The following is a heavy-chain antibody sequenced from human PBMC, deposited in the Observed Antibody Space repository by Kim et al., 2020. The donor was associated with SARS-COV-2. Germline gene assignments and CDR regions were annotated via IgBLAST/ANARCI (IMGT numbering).Heavy chain of an antibody. CDR3: GRGGYCSNGVCTGLSSYY. CDR2: MNTNTGNP. D-gene: IGHD2-8*01. CDR1: GYTFTSYA. J-gene: IGHJ6*01. Sequence: ASVKVSCKASGYTFTSYAMNWVRQATGQGLEWMGWMNTNTGNPTYAQGFTGRFIFCSDTSVSTAYLQISSLKSEDTAVYFCGRGGYCSNGVCTGLSSYY. V-gene: IGHV7-4-1*02.